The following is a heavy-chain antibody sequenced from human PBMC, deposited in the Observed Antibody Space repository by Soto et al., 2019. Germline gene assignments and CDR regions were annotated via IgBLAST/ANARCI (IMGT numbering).Heavy chain of an antibody. CDR2: INHSGST. D-gene: IGHD2-21*02. Sequence: PSETLSLTCAVYGGSFSGYYWSWIRQPPGKGLEWIGEINHSGSTNYNPSLKSRVTISVDTSKNQFSLKLSSVTAADTAVYYCVRTAYCGGDCYSAEYFQHWGQGTLVTVS. CDR1: GGSFSGYY. V-gene: IGHV4-34*01. CDR3: VRTAYCGGDCYSAEYFQH. J-gene: IGHJ1*01.